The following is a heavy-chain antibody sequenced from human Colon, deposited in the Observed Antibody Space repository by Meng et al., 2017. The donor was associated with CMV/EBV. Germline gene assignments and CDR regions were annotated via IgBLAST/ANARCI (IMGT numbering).Heavy chain of an antibody. CDR1: GYTFTSYG. CDR2: ISAYNGNT. V-gene: IGHV1-18*01. D-gene: IGHD2-2*01. Sequence: ASVKVSCKASGYTFTSYGISWVRQAPGQGLEWMGWISAYNGNTNYAQKLQGRVTMTTDTSTSTAYMELRSLRSDDTAVYYCARDGDIVVVPAATGSYYYYYYGMDVWGQGTTVTVSS. J-gene: IGHJ6*02. CDR3: ARDGDIVVVPAATGSYYYYYYGMDV.